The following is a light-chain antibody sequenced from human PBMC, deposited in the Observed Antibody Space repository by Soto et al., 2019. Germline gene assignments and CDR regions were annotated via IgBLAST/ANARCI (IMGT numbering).Light chain of an antibody. J-gene: IGKJ1*01. CDR2: GAS. CDR3: LQDHSYPWT. CDR1: QGIRND. V-gene: IGKV1-6*01. Sequence: AIQLTQSPSSLSASVGDRVSITCRASQGIRNDLGWYQHKPGKAPKLLIHGASILQSGVPSRFSGSASGTEFTLTISSLQPEDLASYYCLQDHSYPWTFGQVTKVEI.